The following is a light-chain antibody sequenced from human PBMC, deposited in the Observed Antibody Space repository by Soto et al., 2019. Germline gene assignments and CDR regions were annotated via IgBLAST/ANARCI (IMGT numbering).Light chain of an antibody. J-gene: IGLJ1*01. V-gene: IGLV2-14*01. Sequence: QSALTQPASVSGSPGQSITISCTGTSSDVGAYNYVSWYQQHPGKAPKLMIYDVSTRPSGVSNRFSGSKSGNTASLSISGVQAEDEADYYCSSYTTIGTRVFGTGTKVTVL. CDR1: SSDVGAYNY. CDR3: SSYTTIGTRV. CDR2: DVS.